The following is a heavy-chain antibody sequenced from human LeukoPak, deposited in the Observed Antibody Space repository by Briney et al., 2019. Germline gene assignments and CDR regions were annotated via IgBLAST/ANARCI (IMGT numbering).Heavy chain of an antibody. CDR1: GYSFTSYW. J-gene: IGHJ4*02. Sequence: NSGESLKISCKGSGYSFTSYWIGWVRQMPGKGLEWMGIIYPGDSDSRYSPTFQGQVTISADKSISTAYLQWSSLKASDTAMYYCTNGASYVGAAEYWGQGTLVTVSS. V-gene: IGHV5-51*01. CDR2: IYPGDSDS. D-gene: IGHD1-26*01. CDR3: TNGASYVGAAEY.